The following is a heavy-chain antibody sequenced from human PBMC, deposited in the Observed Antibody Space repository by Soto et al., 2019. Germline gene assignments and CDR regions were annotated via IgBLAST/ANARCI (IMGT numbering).Heavy chain of an antibody. CDR2: IWYDGSNK. J-gene: IGHJ3*02. V-gene: IGHV3-33*01. D-gene: IGHD2-21*01. CDR3: ARGVRDGHNPGPDAFDI. CDR1: GFTFSSYG. Sequence: ESGGGVVQPGRSLRLSCAASGFTFSSYGMHWVRQAPGKGLEWVAVIWYDGSNKYYADSVKGRFTISRDNSKNTLYLQMNSLRAEDTAVYYCARGVRDGHNPGPDAFDIWGQGTMVTVSS.